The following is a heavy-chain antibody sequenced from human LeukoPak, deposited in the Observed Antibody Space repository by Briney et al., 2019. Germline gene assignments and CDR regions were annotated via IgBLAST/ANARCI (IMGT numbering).Heavy chain of an antibody. CDR1: GGSISSGGYS. D-gene: IGHD6-6*01. J-gene: IGHJ4*02. V-gene: IGHV4-30-2*01. CDR3: ARGGRRGIAARPHFDY. Sequence: SETLSLTCAVSGGSISSGGYSWSWIRQPPGKGLEWIGYIYHSGSTYYNPSLKSRVTISVDRSKNQFSLKLSSVTAADTAVYYCARGGRRGIAARPHFDYWGQGTLVTVSS. CDR2: IYHSGST.